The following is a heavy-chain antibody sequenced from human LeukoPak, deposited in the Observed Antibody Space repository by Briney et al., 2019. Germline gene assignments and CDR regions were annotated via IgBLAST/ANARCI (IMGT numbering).Heavy chain of an antibody. CDR1: GFTFSSYS. CDR2: ISSSSSYI. D-gene: IGHD6-13*01. CDR3: ARDRPIAAAGTYFDY. J-gene: IGHJ4*02. V-gene: IGHV3-21*01. Sequence: PGGSLRLSCAASGFTFSSYSMNWARQAPGKGLEWVSSISSSSSYIYYADSVKGRFTISRDNAKNSLYLQMNSLRAEDTAVYYCARDRPIAAAGTYFDYWGQGTLVTVSS.